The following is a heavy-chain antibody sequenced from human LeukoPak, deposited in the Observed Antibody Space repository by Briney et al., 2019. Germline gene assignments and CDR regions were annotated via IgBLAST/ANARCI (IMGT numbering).Heavy chain of an antibody. V-gene: IGHV3-48*01. J-gene: IGHJ4*02. CDR1: GCTFSTYS. CDR3: ARGWIGPLVRLQLFDY. CDR2: ISSSSSTI. D-gene: IGHD1-1*01. Sequence: GGSLRLSCAASGCTFSTYSMNWVRQAPGKGLEWVSYISSSSSTIYYADSVKGRFTISRDNAKNSLDLQMNSLRAEDTAVYYCARGWIGPLVRLQLFDYWGQGTLVTVSS.